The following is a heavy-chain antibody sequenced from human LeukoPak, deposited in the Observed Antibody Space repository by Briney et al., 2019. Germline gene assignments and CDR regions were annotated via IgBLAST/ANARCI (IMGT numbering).Heavy chain of an antibody. J-gene: IGHJ4*02. V-gene: IGHV4-39*01. CDR3: VSPRGFSYGYFDY. CDR2: IYYSKNT. CDR1: GGSISSSSAY. D-gene: IGHD5-18*01. Sequence: SETLSLTCTVSGGSISSSSAYWGWIRQPPGKGLEWIGSIYYSKNTYYNPSPKSRVTISADTSKNQFSLTLGSVSATDTAVYYCVSPRGFSYGYFDYWGQGTLVTVSS.